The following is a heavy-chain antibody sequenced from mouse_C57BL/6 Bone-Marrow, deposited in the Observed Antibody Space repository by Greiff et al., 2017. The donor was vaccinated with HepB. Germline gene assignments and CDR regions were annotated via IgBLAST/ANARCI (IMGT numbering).Heavy chain of an antibody. CDR1: GYTFTGYW. CDR3: ARFPLYYYGSSPYFDY. D-gene: IGHD1-1*01. V-gene: IGHV1-9*01. Sequence: VKLVESGAELMKPGASVKLSCKATGYTFTGYWIEWVKQRPGHGLEWIGEILPGSGSTNYNEKFKGKATFTADTSSNTAYMQLSSLTTEDSAIYYCARFPLYYYGSSPYFDYWGQGTTLTVSS. CDR2: ILPGSGST. J-gene: IGHJ2*01.